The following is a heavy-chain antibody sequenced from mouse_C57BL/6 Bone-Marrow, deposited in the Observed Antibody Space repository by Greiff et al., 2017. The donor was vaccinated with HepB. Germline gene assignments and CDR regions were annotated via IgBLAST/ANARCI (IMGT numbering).Heavy chain of an antibody. Sequence: QVQLKESGAELVKPGASVKLSCKASGYTFTSYWMHWVKQRPGQGLEWIGMIHPNSGSTNYNEKFKSKATLTVDKSSSTAYMQLSSLTSEDSAVYYCRITTVVATDFDVWGTGTTVTVSS. CDR1: GYTFTSYW. J-gene: IGHJ1*03. D-gene: IGHD1-1*01. CDR3: RITTVVATDFDV. V-gene: IGHV1-64*01. CDR2: IHPNSGST.